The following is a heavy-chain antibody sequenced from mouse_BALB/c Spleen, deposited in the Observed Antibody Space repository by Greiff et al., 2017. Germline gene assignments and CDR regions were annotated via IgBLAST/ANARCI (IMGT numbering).Heavy chain of an antibody. V-gene: IGHV1-9*01. J-gene: IGHJ4*01. CDR3: AVIYYGNYDAMDY. Sequence: VQLQQSGAELMKPGASVKISCKATGYTFSSYWIEWVKQRPGHGLEWIGEILPGSGSTNYNEKFKGKATFTADTSSNTAYMQLSSLTSEDSAVYYCAVIYYGNYDAMDYWGQGTSVTVSS. CDR1: GYTFSSYW. CDR2: ILPGSGST. D-gene: IGHD2-1*01.